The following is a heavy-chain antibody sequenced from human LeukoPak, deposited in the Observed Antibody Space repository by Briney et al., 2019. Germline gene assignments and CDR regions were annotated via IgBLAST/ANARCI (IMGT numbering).Heavy chain of an antibody. J-gene: IGHJ5*02. CDR1: GTTFSIYA. V-gene: IGHV3-30*01. Sequence: GGSLRLSCEASGTTFSIYALHWFRQAPGKGLEWVAVISNDGSSEDYADSAKGRFIISRDNTKNTLYLQMNGLRVDDTAVYFCARDGCSSTSCNRWFDPWGQGALVTVSS. CDR3: ARDGCSSTSCNRWFDP. D-gene: IGHD2-2*01. CDR2: ISNDGSSE.